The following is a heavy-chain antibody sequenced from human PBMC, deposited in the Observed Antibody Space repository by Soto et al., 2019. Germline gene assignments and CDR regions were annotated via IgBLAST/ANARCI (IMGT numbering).Heavy chain of an antibody. Sequence: GASVKVSCKASGYTITSSGSRWVRQAPGQGLEWMGWISAYNGNTNYAQKLQGRITMTTDTSTSTAYMELRSLRSDDTVVYYCARYAPTVINVYWGQGFLVSV. CDR3: ARYAPTVINVY. V-gene: IGHV1-18*01. D-gene: IGHD4-4*01. CDR2: ISAYNGNT. CDR1: GYTITSSG. J-gene: IGHJ4*02.